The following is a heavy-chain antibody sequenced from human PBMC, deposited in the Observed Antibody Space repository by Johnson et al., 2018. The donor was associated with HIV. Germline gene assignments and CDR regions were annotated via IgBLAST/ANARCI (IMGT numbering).Heavy chain of an antibody. CDR1: GFTFSSYD. CDR3: ARELGLINYYDSTDDAFDI. Sequence: VQLVESGGGLVQPGGSLRLSCAASGFTFSSYDMHWVRQATGKGLEWVSAIGTAGDTYYPGSVKGRFTISRENAKNSLYLQMNSLKTEDTAVYYCARELGLINYYDSTDDAFDIWGQGTMVTVSS. CDR2: IGTAGDT. V-gene: IGHV3-13*01. D-gene: IGHD3-22*01. J-gene: IGHJ3*02.